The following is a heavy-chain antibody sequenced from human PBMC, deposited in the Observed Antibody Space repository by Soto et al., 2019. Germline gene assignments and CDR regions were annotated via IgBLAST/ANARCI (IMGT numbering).Heavy chain of an antibody. CDR1: GFTFSSYS. D-gene: IGHD6-19*01. Sequence: EVQLVESGGGLVQPGGSLRLSCAASGFTFSSYSMNWVRQAPGKGLEWVSYISSSSSTIYYADSVKGRFTISRDNAKNPLYLQMNSLRDEDTAVYYCARSWEQWLVTYYYGMDVWGQGTTVTVSS. V-gene: IGHV3-48*02. J-gene: IGHJ6*02. CDR2: ISSSSSTI. CDR3: ARSWEQWLVTYYYGMDV.